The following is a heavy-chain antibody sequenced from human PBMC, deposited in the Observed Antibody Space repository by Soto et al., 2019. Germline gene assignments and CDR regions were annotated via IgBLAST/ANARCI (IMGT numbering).Heavy chain of an antibody. CDR3: ARHGYEYQLRDYYYYYGMDV. CDR1: GYGCNRYL. Sequence: SCSCSGYGCNRYLMSLVRQIPRKGLEWRGRIDPSESYTNYSPAIQGHVNISADQSISTADLPWSSVKASDTAMYYCARHGYEYQLRDYYYYYGMDVWGQGTTVTVSS. J-gene: IGHJ6*02. CDR2: IDPSESYT. V-gene: IGHV5-10-1*01. D-gene: IGHD2-2*01.